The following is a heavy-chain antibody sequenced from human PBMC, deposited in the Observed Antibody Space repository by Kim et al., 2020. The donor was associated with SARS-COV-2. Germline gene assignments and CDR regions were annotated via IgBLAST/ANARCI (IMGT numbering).Heavy chain of an antibody. CDR2: IYYSGST. J-gene: IGHJ5*02. CDR3: ARDGSRTPPQATPQNWFDP. D-gene: IGHD2-15*01. V-gene: IGHV4-59*01. CDR1: GGSISSYY. Sequence: SETLSLTCTVSGGSISSYYWSWIRQPPGKGLEWIGYIYYSGSTNYNPSLKSRVTISVDTSKNQFSLKLSSVTAADTAVYYCARDGSRTPPQATPQNWFDP.